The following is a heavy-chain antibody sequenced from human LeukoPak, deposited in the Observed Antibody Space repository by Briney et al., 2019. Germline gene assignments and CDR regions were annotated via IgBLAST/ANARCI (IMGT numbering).Heavy chain of an antibody. J-gene: IGHJ5*02. CDR2: IYYSGST. CDR3: ARIEVVPAANWFDP. D-gene: IGHD2-2*01. CDR1: GGSISSYY. V-gene: IGHV4-59*01. Sequence: SEALSLTCTVSGGSISSYYWSWIRPPPGKGLGWIGYIYYSGSTNYTTSLKSRATISVDTSKNQFSLKLSSVTAADTAVYYCARIEVVPAANWFDPWGQGTLVTVSS.